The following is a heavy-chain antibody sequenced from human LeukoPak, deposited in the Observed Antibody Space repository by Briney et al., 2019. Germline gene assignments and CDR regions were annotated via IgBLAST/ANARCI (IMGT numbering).Heavy chain of an antibody. V-gene: IGHV3-23*01. J-gene: IGHJ4*02. D-gene: IGHD3-10*01. CDR1: GFTFSSYA. CDR3: AKDIGSYYDY. Sequence: GGSLRLSCAASGFTFSSYAMSWVRQAPGKGLECISGFSGSGGSTHYADSVKGRFTISRDNSKNTLYLQMNSLRAEDTAVYYCAKDIGSYYDYWGQGILVTVSS. CDR2: FSGSGGST.